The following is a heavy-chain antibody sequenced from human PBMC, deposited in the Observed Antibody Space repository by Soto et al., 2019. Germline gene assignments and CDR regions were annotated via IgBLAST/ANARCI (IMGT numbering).Heavy chain of an antibody. CDR2: IKDKTYGGAT. D-gene: IGHD1-1*01. V-gene: IGHV3-49*03. J-gene: IGHJ4*01. CDR3: SRGVPNVEGFLGTRHRKYFPDY. CDR1: GFTFGEYP. Sequence: GGSLRLSCTASGFTFGEYPMSWFRQAPGKGLECVALIKDKTYGGATEYAASVKGRFTISRDDSMRVVYLPMNSLQIEDTAVYYCSRGVPNVEGFLGTRHRKYFPDYWGQGTLVTVSS.